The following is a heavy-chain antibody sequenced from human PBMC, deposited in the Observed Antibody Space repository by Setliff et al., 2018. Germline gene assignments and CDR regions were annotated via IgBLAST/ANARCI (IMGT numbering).Heavy chain of an antibody. Sequence: ASVKVSCKASGYTFTSYGISWVRQAPGQGLEWMGWISAYNGNTNYAQKLQGRVTMTTDTSTSTAYMELRSLRSDDTAVYYCERDPSLYCSSTSCSPHWFDPWGQGTLVTVSS. CDR3: ERDPSLYCSSTSCSPHWFDP. D-gene: IGHD2-2*01. CDR2: ISAYNGNT. V-gene: IGHV1-18*01. J-gene: IGHJ5*02. CDR1: GYTFTSYG.